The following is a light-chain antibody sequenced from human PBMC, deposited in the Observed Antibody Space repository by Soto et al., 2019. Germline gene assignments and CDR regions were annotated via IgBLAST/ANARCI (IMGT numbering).Light chain of an antibody. CDR1: SSDVGGYNY. CDR2: DVT. CDR3: SCYTSSSTYV. J-gene: IGLJ1*01. V-gene: IGLV2-14*01. Sequence: QSALTQPASVSGSPGQSITISCTGTSSDVGGYNYVSWYQQHPGKAPKLMIYDVTNRPSGVSNRFSGSKSGNTASLTISGLQAEDEADYYCSCYTSSSTYVFGTGTKVTVL.